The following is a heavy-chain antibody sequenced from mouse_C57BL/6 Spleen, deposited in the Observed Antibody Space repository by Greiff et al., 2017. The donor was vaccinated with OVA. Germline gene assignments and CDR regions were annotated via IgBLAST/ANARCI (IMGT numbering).Heavy chain of an antibody. D-gene: IGHD4-1*01. CDR1: GYTFTDYE. J-gene: IGHJ2*01. V-gene: IGHV1-15*01. CDR3: TREGDNWDYFDY. Sequence: QVQLKESGAELVRPGASVTLSCKASGYTFTDYEMHWVKQTPVHGLGWIGAIDPETGGTAYNQKFKGKAILTADKSSSTAYMELRSLTSEDSAVYYCTREGDNWDYFDYWGQGTTLTVSS. CDR2: IDPETGGT.